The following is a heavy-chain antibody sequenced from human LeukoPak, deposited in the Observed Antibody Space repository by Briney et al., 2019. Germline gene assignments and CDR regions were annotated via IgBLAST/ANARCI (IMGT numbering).Heavy chain of an antibody. D-gene: IGHD5-24*01. J-gene: IGHJ4*02. CDR3: ARAQRWLHLWGDYFDY. Sequence: PSETLSLTCAVYGGSFSGYYWSWIRQPPGKGLEWIGYIYYSGSTYYNPSLKSRVTISVDTSKNQFSLKLSSVTAADTAVYYCARAQRWLHLWGDYFDYWGQGTLVTVSS. V-gene: IGHV4-59*12. CDR1: GGSFSGYY. CDR2: IYYSGST.